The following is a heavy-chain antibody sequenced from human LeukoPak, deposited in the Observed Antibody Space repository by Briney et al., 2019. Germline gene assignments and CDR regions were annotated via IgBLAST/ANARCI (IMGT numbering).Heavy chain of an antibody. CDR1: GYIFTGYY. D-gene: IGHD3-10*02. CDR2: INPNSGGT. J-gene: IGHJ5*02. CDR3: ARGCLFGELPSNWFDP. Sequence: ASVKVSCKASGYIFTGYYMHWVRQAPGQGLEWMGWINPNSGGTNYAQKFQGRVTMTRDTSISTAYMELSRLRSDDTAVYYCARGCLFGELPSNWFDPWGQGTLVTVSS. V-gene: IGHV1-2*02.